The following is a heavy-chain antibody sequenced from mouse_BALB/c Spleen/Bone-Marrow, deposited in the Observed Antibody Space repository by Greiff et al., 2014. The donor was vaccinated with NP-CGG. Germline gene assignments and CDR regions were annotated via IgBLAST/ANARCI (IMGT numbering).Heavy chain of an antibody. J-gene: IGHJ2*01. Sequence: QVQLQQSGAGLVKPGTSVKMSCKASGYTFTSYWMHWVKQRPGQGLEWIGDIYPGSDSTNYNEKFKSKATLTVDTSSSTAYMQPSGLTSEDSGVYAGAREKDWVLDYGGKGTPLTVSS. CDR3: AREKDWVLDY. CDR1: GYTFTSYW. V-gene: IGHV1-55*01. CDR2: IYPGSDST. D-gene: IGHD4-1*01.